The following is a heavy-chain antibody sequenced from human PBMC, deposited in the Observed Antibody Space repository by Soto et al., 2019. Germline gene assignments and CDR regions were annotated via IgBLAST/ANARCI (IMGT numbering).Heavy chain of an antibody. D-gene: IGHD4-17*01. Sequence: EVQLVESGGGLVQPGGSLRLSCAASGFTFSSYDMHWVRQATGKGLECVSAIGTAGDTYYPGSVKGRFTISRENAKNSLYLQMNSLRAEDTAVYYCARDRGTTWYFDLWGRGTLVTVSS. CDR1: GFTFSSYD. CDR3: ARDRGTTWYFDL. V-gene: IGHV3-13*01. CDR2: IGTAGDT. J-gene: IGHJ2*01.